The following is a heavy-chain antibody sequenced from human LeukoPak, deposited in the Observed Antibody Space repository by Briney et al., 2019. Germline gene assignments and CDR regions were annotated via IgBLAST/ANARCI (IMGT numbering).Heavy chain of an antibody. CDR1: GGSISGYY. Sequence: SETLSLTCTVSGGSISGYYWSWIRQPPRKGLEWIGYIYYSGSTNYNPSLKSRVTISVDTSKNQFSLKLSSVTAADTAVYYCARVLYSYDSRGPRYYFYGMDVWGQGTTVTVSS. V-gene: IGHV4-59*08. D-gene: IGHD3-22*01. CDR2: IYYSGST. CDR3: ARVLYSYDSRGPRYYFYGMDV. J-gene: IGHJ6*02.